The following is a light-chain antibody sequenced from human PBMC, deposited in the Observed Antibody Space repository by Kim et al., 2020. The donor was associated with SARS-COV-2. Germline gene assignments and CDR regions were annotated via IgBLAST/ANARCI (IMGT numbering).Light chain of an antibody. V-gene: IGLV1-47*01. Sequence: RVTISCAGSSSNSGSNYVSWYQQLPGTAPTLRIYRNNQRPAGVTDRFSGSKAGTSASLAISGLRSEDEADYYCAAWDDSLSGPWVFGGGTKLTVL. CDR2: RNN. CDR1: SSNSGSNY. CDR3: AAWDDSLSGPWV. J-gene: IGLJ3*02.